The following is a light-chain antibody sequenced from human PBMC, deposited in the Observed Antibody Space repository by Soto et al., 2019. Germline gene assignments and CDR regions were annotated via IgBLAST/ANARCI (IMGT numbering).Light chain of an antibody. CDR2: EVT. J-gene: IGLJ1*01. CDR1: SSNIGAGYD. V-gene: IGLV1-40*01. CDR3: SSYAGSNNSYV. Sequence: QSVLTQPPSVSGAPGQRVTISCTGSSSNIGAGYDVHWYQQHPGKDPKLMIYEVTKRPSGVPDRFSGSKSGNTASLTVSGLQADDEADYYCSSYAGSNNSYVFGTGTKVTVL.